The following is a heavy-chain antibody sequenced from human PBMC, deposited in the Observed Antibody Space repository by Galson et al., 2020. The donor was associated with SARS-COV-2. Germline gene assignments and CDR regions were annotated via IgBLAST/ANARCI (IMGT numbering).Heavy chain of an antibody. V-gene: IGHV3-53*01. CDR2: IYSGGRT. J-gene: IGHJ4*02. CDR3: ARVYYTSGWYRN. Sequence: GESLKISCAVSGFTVSTNYMSWVRQAPGKGLEWVSIIYSGGRTDYADSVKGRFTISRDNSNNTLLLQMNSLRAEDTAVYYCARVYYTSGWYRNWGQGTLVTVSS. D-gene: IGHD6-19*01. CDR1: GFTVSTNY.